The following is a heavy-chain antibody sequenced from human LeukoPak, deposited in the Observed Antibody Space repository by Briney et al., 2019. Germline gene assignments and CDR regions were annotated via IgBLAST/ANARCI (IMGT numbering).Heavy chain of an antibody. J-gene: IGHJ6*03. V-gene: IGHV1-2*02. CDR3: ARLARYSWSPISPLYYYYYMDV. D-gene: IGHD1-26*01. CDR2: INPNSGGT. Sequence: GASVKVSCKASGYTFTGYYMHWVRQAPGQGLEWMGWINPNSGGTNYAQKFQGRVTMTRDTSISTAYMELSRLRSEDTAVYYCARLARYSWSPISPLYYYYYMDVWGKGTTVTVSS. CDR1: GYTFTGYY.